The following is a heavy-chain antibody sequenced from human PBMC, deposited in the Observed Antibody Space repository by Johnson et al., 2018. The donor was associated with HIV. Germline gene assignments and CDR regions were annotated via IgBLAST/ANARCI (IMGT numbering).Heavy chain of an antibody. CDR1: GFTFSHYS. CDR3: ARDWYCSSTFWSERVLKDAFDV. CDR2: TSNDGGNK. J-gene: IGHJ3*01. Sequence: QVQLVESGGGAVQPGRSLRLSCAASGFTFSHYSMHWVRQAPGKGLEWLAVTSNDGGNKYYSDSVKGRFTVSRDNSQNTLYLQMDSLRSEDTAVYFCARDWYCSSTFWSERVLKDAFDVWGQGTLVTVSA. V-gene: IGHV3-30-3*01. D-gene: IGHD2-2*01.